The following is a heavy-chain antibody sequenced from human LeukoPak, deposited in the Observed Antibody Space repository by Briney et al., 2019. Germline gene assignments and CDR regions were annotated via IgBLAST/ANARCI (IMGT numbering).Heavy chain of an antibody. Sequence: PGGSLRLSCAASGFTFTNHAMNWVRQAPGKGLEWVSIISGGVFSGSATVTYYADSVKGRFTISRDNAKNSLYLQMNSLRAEDTAVYYCARGLLSTMVRGVTFDYWGQGTLVTVSS. CDR1: GFTFTNHA. CDR3: ARGLLSTMVRGVTFDY. V-gene: IGHV3-21*01. D-gene: IGHD3-10*01. CDR2: ISGGVFSGSATVT. J-gene: IGHJ4*02.